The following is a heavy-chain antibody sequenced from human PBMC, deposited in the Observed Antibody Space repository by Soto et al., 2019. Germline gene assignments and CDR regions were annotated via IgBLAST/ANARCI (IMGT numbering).Heavy chain of an antibody. V-gene: IGHV4-4*02. J-gene: IGHJ6*02. D-gene: IGHD5-12*01. CDR1: GGYISSSNW. CDR3: SRDSGYSTRTGGGDYYYYYGMDV. Sequence: SETLSLTCAVSGGYISSSNWWSWVRQPPGKGLEWIGEIFHSGSTNYNPSLKSRVTISVDSTKNQFSLKLSSVTAADTAVYYCSRDSGYSTRTGGGDYYYYYGMDVWGQGTTVT. CDR2: IFHSGST.